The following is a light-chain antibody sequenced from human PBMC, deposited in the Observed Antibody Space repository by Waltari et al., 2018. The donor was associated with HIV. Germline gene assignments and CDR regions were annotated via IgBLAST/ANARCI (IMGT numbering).Light chain of an antibody. CDR2: NNN. V-gene: IGLV1-44*01. CDR1: SSTIGTKT. Sequence: QSVLTQPPSASGTPGQRVTISGSGSSSTIGTKTVSWYQQVPGTAPKLLIYNNNHRPSGVPDRFSGSKSGTSASLAISGLQSEDEADYYCAACDDSLNGYVFGTGTKVTVL. J-gene: IGLJ1*01. CDR3: AACDDSLNGYV.